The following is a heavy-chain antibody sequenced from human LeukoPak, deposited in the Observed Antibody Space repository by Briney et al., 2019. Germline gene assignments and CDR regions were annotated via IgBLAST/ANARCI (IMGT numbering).Heavy chain of an antibody. V-gene: IGHV3-33*01. D-gene: IGHD3-9*01. CDR1: GFTFSSHG. CDR3: ARGRVGDWSLDY. Sequence: GGSLRLSCAASGFTFSSHGMHWVRQAPGKGLEWVAIIWYDGSNKCFADSVKGRFTISRDNSKNTLFLQMNSLRAEDTAVYYCARGRVGDWSLDYWGQGTLVTVSS. CDR2: IWYDGSNK. J-gene: IGHJ4*02.